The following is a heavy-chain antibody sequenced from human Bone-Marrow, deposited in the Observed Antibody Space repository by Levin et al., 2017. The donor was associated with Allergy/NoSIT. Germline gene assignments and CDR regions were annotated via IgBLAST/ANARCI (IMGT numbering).Heavy chain of an antibody. D-gene: IGHD3-10*01. Sequence: GESLKISCKASGYTFTSHDINWVRQATGQGLEWMGWMNSNTGNTGYAQKFQGRVTMTRDTSISTAYMELSGLRSEDTAVYYCARGAGTGGLDWFDPWGQGTLVTVSS. CDR1: GYTFTSHD. CDR2: MNSNTGNT. CDR3: ARGAGTGGLDWFDP. V-gene: IGHV1-8*01. J-gene: IGHJ5*02.